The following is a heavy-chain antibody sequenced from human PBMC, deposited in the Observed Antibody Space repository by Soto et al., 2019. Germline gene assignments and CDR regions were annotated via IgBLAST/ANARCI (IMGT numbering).Heavy chain of an antibody. Sequence: SETLSLPFAVYGGSFSGYYWSWIRQPPGKGLEWIGEINHSGSTNYNPSLKSRVTISVDTSKNQFSLKLSSVTAADTAVYYCARLSLTVTTSYPFDYWGQGTLVTVSS. D-gene: IGHD4-17*01. CDR2: INHSGST. CDR1: GGSFSGYY. J-gene: IGHJ4*02. V-gene: IGHV4-34*01. CDR3: ARLSLTVTTSYPFDY.